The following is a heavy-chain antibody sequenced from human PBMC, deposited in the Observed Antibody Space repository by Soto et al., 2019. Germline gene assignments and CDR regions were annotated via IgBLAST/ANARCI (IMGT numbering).Heavy chain of an antibody. V-gene: IGHV3-33*01. CDR3: ARDPVGYYDFWSGYPLDY. D-gene: IGHD3-3*01. Sequence: PGGSLRLSCAASGFTFSSYGMHWVRQAPGKGLEWVAVIWYDGSNKYYADSVKGRFTISRDNSKNTLYLQMNSLRAEDTAVYYCARDPVGYYDFWSGYPLDYWGQGTLVTVSS. J-gene: IGHJ4*02. CDR1: GFTFSSYG. CDR2: IWYDGSNK.